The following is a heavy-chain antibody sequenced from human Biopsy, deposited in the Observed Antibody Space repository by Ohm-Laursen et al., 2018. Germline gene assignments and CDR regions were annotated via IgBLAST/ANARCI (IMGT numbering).Heavy chain of an antibody. J-gene: IGHJ3*02. Sequence: SLRLSCAASGFSFSSYGMHWVRQAPGKGLEWVSSISSSSNFIYYGDSVKGRFTISRDNAQNSLYLHMNSLRAEDTAVYYCARDIYYITNWRAFDMWSQGTMVTVAS. V-gene: IGHV3-21*01. CDR1: GFSFSSYG. D-gene: IGHD1-1*01. CDR2: ISSSSNFI. CDR3: ARDIYYITNWRAFDM.